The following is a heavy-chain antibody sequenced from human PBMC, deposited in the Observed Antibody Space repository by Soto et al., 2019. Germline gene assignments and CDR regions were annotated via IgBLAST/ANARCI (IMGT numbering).Heavy chain of an antibody. J-gene: IGHJ6*02. CDR3: TREQQLLQYYYYYYGMDV. D-gene: IGHD2-2*01. CDR2: IRSKAYGGTT. V-gene: IGHV3-49*04. Sequence: GSLRLSCTASGFTFGDYAMSWVRQAPGKGLEWVGFIRSKAYGGTTEYAASVKGRFTILRDDSKSIAYLQMSSLKTEDTAVYYCTREQQLLQYYYYYYGMDVWGQGTTVTVSS. CDR1: GFTFGDYA.